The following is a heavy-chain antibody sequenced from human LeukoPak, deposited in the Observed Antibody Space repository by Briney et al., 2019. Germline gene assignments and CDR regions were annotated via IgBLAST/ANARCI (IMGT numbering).Heavy chain of an antibody. J-gene: IGHJ4*02. D-gene: IGHD2-2*02. CDR1: GFTFSSFW. CDR2: ISGDGAST. CDR3: AKVRYRGSYFDY. Sequence: PGGSLRLSCAASGFTFSSFWMHWVRQAPGKGLEWVSVISGDGASTYYADSVKGRFTISRDTSKDFLYLQMNSLTTDGTALYYCAKVRYRGSYFDYWGQGTLVTVSS. V-gene: IGHV3-43*02.